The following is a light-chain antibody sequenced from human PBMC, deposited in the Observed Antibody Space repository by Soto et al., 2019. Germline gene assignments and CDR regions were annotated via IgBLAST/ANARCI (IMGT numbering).Light chain of an antibody. CDR2: EIN. Sequence: QSALTQPASVSGSPGQSITISCTGTSSDVGSYNLVSWYQQLPGNAPKLIIYEINKRPSGVSNRFSGSKSGNTASLTISGLQAEDEADYYCCTYTGSSTFVIFGGGTKVTVL. CDR1: SSDVGSYNL. V-gene: IGLV2-23*02. CDR3: CTYTGSSTFVI. J-gene: IGLJ2*01.